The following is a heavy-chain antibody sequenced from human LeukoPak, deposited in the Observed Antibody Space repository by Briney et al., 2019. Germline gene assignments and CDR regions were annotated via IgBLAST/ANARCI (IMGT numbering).Heavy chain of an antibody. V-gene: IGHV4-59*01. J-gene: IGHJ4*02. CDR1: GGSISSYY. Sequence: SETLSLTCTVSGGSISSYYWSWIRQPPGKGLEWIGYIYYSGSTNYNPSLKSRVTISVDTSKNQFSLKLSSVTAADTAVYYCARGLPGSTSHWGQGTLVTVSS. CDR2: IYYSGST. D-gene: IGHD5/OR15-5a*01. CDR3: ARGLPGSTSH.